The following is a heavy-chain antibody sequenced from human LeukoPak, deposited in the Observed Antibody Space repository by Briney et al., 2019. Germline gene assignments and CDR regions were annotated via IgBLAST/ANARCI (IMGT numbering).Heavy chain of an antibody. V-gene: IGHV3-11*01. J-gene: IGHJ5*02. CDR2: ISSSGSSGTTT. CDR1: GFTFSDYY. Sequence: GGSLRLSCAAPGFTFSDYYVTWIRQAPGKGLEWVSYISSSGSSGTTTHYADSVKGRFTISRDNAKNSLYLQMNSLRAEDTATYYCAKEWDGSGTRLGWFDPWGQGTLVTVSS. CDR3: AKEWDGSGTRLGWFDP. D-gene: IGHD3-10*01.